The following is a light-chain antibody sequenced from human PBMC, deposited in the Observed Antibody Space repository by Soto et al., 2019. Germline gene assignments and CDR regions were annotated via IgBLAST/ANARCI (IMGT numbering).Light chain of an antibody. J-gene: IGKJ2*01. Sequence: EVVLTQSPGTLPLSPGESATLSCRASQSVSNNYFAWYQQKPGQAPRLLIFGSSDRATGIPDRFSGSGSGTDFTLTISRLEPEDFGVYYCHQYGSSPPYTFGQGTKLEIK. CDR1: QSVSNNY. V-gene: IGKV3-20*01. CDR3: HQYGSSPPYT. CDR2: GSS.